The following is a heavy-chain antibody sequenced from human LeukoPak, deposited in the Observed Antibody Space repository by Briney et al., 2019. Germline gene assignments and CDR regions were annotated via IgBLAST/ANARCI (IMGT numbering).Heavy chain of an antibody. D-gene: IGHD3-22*01. J-gene: IGHJ4*02. CDR3: ARGSLPYYDSSGYPFDY. CDR1: GYTFTGYY. CDR2: INPNSGGT. V-gene: IGHV1-2*02. Sequence: ASVKVSCKASGYTFTGYYMHWVRQAPGQGLEWMGWINPNSGGTNYAQKFQGRVTMTRDTSISTAYMELSRLRSDDTAVYYCARGSLPYYDSSGYPFDYWGQGTLVTVSS.